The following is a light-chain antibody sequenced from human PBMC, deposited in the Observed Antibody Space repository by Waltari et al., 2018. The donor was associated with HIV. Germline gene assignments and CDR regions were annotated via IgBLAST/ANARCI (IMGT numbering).Light chain of an antibody. CDR3: ATWDDSLNGWV. CDR2: TNN. Sequence: QSVLTPPPSASGPPGPGVTIACSGRSSNLASHTVHWHQQIPGTAPKLLIYTNNQRPSGVPARFSGSKSGTSASLAISGLQSDDDADYYCATWDDSLNGWVFGGGTRLTVL. V-gene: IGLV1-44*01. J-gene: IGLJ3*02. CDR1: SSNLASHT.